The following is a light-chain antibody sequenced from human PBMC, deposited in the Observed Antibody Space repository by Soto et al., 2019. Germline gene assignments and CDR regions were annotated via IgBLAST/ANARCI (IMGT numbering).Light chain of an antibody. CDR1: QSVSSNY. Sequence: EIVLTQSPGTLSLSPGERATLSCRASQSVSSNYLAWYQQKPGQAPRLLIYGASSRATGIPDRFIGSGSGKDFPLTTSSLGPEDFAVYYCQKYGGSPRVTFGGGTKVEIK. J-gene: IGKJ4*01. CDR2: GAS. V-gene: IGKV3-20*01. CDR3: QKYGGSPRVT.